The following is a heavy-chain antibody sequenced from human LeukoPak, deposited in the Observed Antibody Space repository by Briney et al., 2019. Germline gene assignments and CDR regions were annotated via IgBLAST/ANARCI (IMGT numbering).Heavy chain of an antibody. J-gene: IGHJ4*02. Sequence: GGSLRLSCAASEFTFSAYWMHWVRQAPGKGLVWVSRIRGDGSMTNYADSVKGRFTISRDNAKNTLYLQMNSLRLEDTAVCYCARENLAAAADYWGQGTVVTVSS. CDR1: EFTFSAYW. D-gene: IGHD6-25*01. CDR2: IRGDGSMT. V-gene: IGHV3-74*01. CDR3: ARENLAAAADY.